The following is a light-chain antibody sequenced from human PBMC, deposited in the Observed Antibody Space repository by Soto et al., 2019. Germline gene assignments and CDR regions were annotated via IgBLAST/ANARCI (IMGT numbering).Light chain of an antibody. Sequence: DIQMTQSPSSLSASVGDRVTITCRASQSIRSYLNWYQQKPGKAPKLLIYAASSLQSGVPSRFSGSGSETDFTLTISSLQPEDFATYYCQQSYSNPHTFGQGTKLEIK. CDR1: QSIRSY. CDR3: QQSYSNPHT. J-gene: IGKJ2*01. CDR2: AAS. V-gene: IGKV1-39*01.